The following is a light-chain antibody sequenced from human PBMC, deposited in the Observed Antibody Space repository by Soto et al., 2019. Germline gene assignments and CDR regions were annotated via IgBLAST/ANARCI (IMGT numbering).Light chain of an antibody. CDR2: GKN. CDR3: QSYDSSLSGWV. V-gene: IGLV1-40*01. J-gene: IGLJ3*02. CDR1: SSNIGAAYD. Sequence: QAVVTQPPSVSGAPGQKVTISCTRSSSNIGAAYDVHWYQHLPGTAPKLLIYGKNNRPSGVPDRFSGSKSGTSASLAITGLQAEDEADYYCQSYDSSLSGWVFGGGTKLTVL.